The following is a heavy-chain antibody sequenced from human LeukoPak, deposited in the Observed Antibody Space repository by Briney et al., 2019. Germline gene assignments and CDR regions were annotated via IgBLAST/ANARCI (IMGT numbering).Heavy chain of an antibody. V-gene: IGHV3-23*01. CDR3: AKIFAGSGSYSPFDY. Sequence: PGGSLRLSCAASGFTFSSYGMHWVRQAPGKGLEWVSAISGSGGSTYYADSVKGRFTISRDNSKNTLYLQMNSLRAEDTAVYYCAKIFAGSGSYSPFDYWGQGTLVTVSS. J-gene: IGHJ4*02. CDR1: GFTFSSYG. CDR2: ISGSGGST. D-gene: IGHD3-10*01.